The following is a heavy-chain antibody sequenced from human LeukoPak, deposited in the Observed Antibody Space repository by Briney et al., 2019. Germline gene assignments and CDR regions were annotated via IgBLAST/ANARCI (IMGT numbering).Heavy chain of an antibody. Sequence: GGSLRLSCAASGLTFSSHTMNWVRQAPGKGLEYISSVTNGGTTYYADSVKGRFTISRDNSKSTLYLQMNSLRAEDTAVYYCAREGRWIQLWDHLYYFDYWGQGTLVTVSS. D-gene: IGHD5-18*01. CDR3: AREGRWIQLWDHLYYFDY. CDR2: VTNGGTT. V-gene: IGHV3-23*01. CDR1: GLTFSSHT. J-gene: IGHJ4*02.